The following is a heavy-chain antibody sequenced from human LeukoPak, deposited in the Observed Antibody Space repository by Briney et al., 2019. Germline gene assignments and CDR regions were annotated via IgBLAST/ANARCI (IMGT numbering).Heavy chain of an antibody. CDR1: GYTFTSYG. V-gene: IGHV1-18*01. CDR3: AKTTVTSEEYYYYMDV. D-gene: IGHD4-17*01. Sequence: ASVKVSCKTSGYTFTSYGISWVRQAPGQGLEWMGWIVTYNGNTNYAQKFQGRVTLSTDTSTNTAYMELRGLRSDDTAVSYCAKTTVTSEEYYYYMDVWGKGTTVTVSS. CDR2: IVTYNGNT. J-gene: IGHJ6*03.